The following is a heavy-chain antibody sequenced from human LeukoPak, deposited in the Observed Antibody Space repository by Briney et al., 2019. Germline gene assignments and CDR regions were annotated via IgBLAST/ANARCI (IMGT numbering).Heavy chain of an antibody. V-gene: IGHV4-59*08. CDR3: ARAVSGRFDY. D-gene: IGHD6-19*01. J-gene: IGHJ4*02. CDR2: IYYSGST. CDR1: GGSMSPYH. Sequence: SETLSLTCTGSGGSMSPYHWGWIRQPPGKGLEGTGYIYYSGSTNYNPSLNSRVTISVDTSKNQFSLRLSSVTAADTAIYYCARAVSGRFDYWGQGTLVTVSS.